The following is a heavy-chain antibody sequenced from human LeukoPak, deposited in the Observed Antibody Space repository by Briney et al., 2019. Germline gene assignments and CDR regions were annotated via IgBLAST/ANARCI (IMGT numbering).Heavy chain of an antibody. Sequence: SETEPLTCTVSSGSMSSYCWSWTRQPPGKGLEWIGYISYSGSTNYNPSHKSRVTMSVDTSKNQLSLKLSSVTAVDTAVYYCARGGSVTTDSDFDFWGQGTLVTVSS. CDR2: ISYSGST. V-gene: IGHV4-59*08. J-gene: IGHJ4*02. D-gene: IGHD4-17*01. CDR1: SGSMSSYC. CDR3: ARGGSVTTDSDFDF.